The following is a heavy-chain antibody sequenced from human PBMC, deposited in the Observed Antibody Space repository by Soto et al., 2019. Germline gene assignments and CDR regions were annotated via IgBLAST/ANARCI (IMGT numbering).Heavy chain of an antibody. CDR3: ARYNSPVYYYGMDV. V-gene: IGHV5-51*01. D-gene: IGHD1-20*01. Sequence: PGESLKISCKGSGYSFTSYWIGWVRQMPGKGLEWMGIIYPGDSDNGYSPSFQGQVTISADKSINTAYLQWSSLKASDTAIYYCARYNSPVYYYGMDVWGQGTTVTVSS. CDR2: IYPGDSDN. J-gene: IGHJ6*02. CDR1: GYSFTSYW.